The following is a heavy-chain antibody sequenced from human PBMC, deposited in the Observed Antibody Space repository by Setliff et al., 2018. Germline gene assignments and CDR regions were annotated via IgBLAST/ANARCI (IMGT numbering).Heavy chain of an antibody. J-gene: IGHJ6*02. CDR1: GFTFSSYW. CDR3: ARDPYYDILTAKRYGMDV. D-gene: IGHD3-9*01. CDR2: IKQDGSEK. Sequence: PGGSLRLSCAASGFTFSSYWMSWVRRAPGKGLEWVANIKQDGSEKYYVDSVKGRFTISRDNAKNSLYLQMNSLRAEDTAVYYCARDPYYDILTAKRYGMDVWGQGTTVTVSS. V-gene: IGHV3-7*01.